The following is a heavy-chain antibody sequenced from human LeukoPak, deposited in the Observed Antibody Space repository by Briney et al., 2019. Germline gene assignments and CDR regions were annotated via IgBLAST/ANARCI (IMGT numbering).Heavy chain of an antibody. CDR3: AKGACSGGSCYLAGGWFDP. V-gene: IGHV3-23*01. J-gene: IGHJ5*02. CDR1: GFTFSSYA. Sequence: GGSLRLSCAASGFTFSSYAMSWVRQAPGKGLEWVSAISGSGGSTYYADSVKGRFTISRDNSKNTLYLQMNSLRAEDTAVYYCAKGACSGGSCYLAGGWFDPWGQGTLVTVSS. CDR2: ISGSGGST. D-gene: IGHD2-15*01.